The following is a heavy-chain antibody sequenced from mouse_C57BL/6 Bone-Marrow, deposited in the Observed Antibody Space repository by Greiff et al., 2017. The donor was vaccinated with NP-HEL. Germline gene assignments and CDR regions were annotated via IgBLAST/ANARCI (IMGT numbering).Heavy chain of an antibody. D-gene: IGHD2-1*01. Sequence: QVQLKESGAELARPGASVKLSCKASGYTFTSYGISWVKQRTGQGLEWIGEIYPRSGNTYYNEKFKGKATLTADKSSSTAYMELRSLTSEDSAVYFCAREIYYGNYYAMDYWGQGTSVTVSS. V-gene: IGHV1-81*01. CDR2: IYPRSGNT. J-gene: IGHJ4*01. CDR3: AREIYYGNYYAMDY. CDR1: GYTFTSYG.